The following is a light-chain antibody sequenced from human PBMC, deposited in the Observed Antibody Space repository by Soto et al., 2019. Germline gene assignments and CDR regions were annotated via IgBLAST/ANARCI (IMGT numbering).Light chain of an antibody. Sequence: DIVMTQSPDSLAVSLGERATINCKSSQSVLYSSNNKNYLAWYQQKPGQPPKLLIYWASTRESGVPDRFSGSGSGTEFPLPIRSLQAEDVAVYYCQQYYSTSYTFGQGTKLEIK. J-gene: IGKJ2*01. CDR3: QQYYSTSYT. CDR1: QSVLYSSNNKNY. V-gene: IGKV4-1*01. CDR2: WAS.